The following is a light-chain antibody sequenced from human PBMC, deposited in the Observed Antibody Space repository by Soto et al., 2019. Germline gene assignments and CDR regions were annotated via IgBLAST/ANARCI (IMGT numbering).Light chain of an antibody. CDR1: SSNIGAGYD. CDR2: GNN. CDR3: KSFDRDLSAFV. J-gene: IGLJ1*01. V-gene: IGLV1-40*01. Sequence: QSALAQAPSISGAPGQRVTISCTGSSSNIGAGYDVHWFQQFPGTAPRLLIHGNNNRPSGVPDRFSGSESGTSASLAIAGLQAGDEAISYCKSFDRDLSAFVFGTGTKVTVL.